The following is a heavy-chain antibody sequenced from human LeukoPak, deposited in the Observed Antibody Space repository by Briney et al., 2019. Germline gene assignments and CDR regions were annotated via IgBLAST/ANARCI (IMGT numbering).Heavy chain of an antibody. V-gene: IGHV3-74*01. CDR3: ATDRYYTMNI. CDR1: GVPLSASG. J-gene: IGHJ6*02. CDR2: ISSDGSVI. Sequence: PGGSLRLSCAASGVPLSASGRTGGRQAPGKGLAWVSHISSDGSVIVYADSVKGRFTISRDNAKNTLCLQMNSLRVDDTAVYYCATDRYYTMNIWGQGTTVTVSS.